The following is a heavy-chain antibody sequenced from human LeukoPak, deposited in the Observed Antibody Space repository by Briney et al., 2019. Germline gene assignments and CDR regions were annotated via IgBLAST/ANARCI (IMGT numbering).Heavy chain of an antibody. D-gene: IGHD2-21*02. V-gene: IGHV4-59*01. J-gene: IGHJ4*02. CDR1: GGSISSYY. CDR3: ARAPYCGGDCYVDY. Sequence: SETLSLTCTVSGGSISSYYWSWIRQPPGKGLEWIGYIYYSGSTNYNPSLKSRVTISVDTSKNQFSLKLSSVTAADTAVYYCARAPYCGGDCYVDYWGQGTLVTASS. CDR2: IYYSGST.